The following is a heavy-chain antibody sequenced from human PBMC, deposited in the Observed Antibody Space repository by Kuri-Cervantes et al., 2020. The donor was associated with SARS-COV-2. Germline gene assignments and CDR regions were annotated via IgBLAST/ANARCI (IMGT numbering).Heavy chain of an antibody. D-gene: IGHD2-2*03. CDR3: ARARHGYCSSTSCQPYYYYYMDV. CDR2: INPNSGGT. J-gene: IGHJ6*03. CDR1: GYTFTGYY. Sequence: ASVKVSCKASGYTFTGYYMHWVRQAPGQGLEWMGWINPNSGGTNYAQKFQGRVTMTTDTSTSTAYMELRSLRSDDTAVYYCARARHGYCSSTSCQPYYYYYMDVWGKGTTVTVSS. V-gene: IGHV1-2*02.